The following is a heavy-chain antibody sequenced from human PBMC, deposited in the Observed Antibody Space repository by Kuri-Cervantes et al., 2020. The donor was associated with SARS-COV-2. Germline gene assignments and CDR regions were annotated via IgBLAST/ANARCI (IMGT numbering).Heavy chain of an antibody. J-gene: IGHJ4*02. V-gene: IGHV3-30*02. CDR2: VRRDGSNY. D-gene: IGHD3-3*01. CDR3: AKVETASLDS. Sequence: GESLKISCAASGFTVSSNYMSWVRQAPGKGLEWVGFVRRDGSNYYYADSVKGRFTISRDNSKNSLYPEMNSLRPEDTAVYYCAKVETASLDSWGQGTQVTVSS. CDR1: GFTVSSNY.